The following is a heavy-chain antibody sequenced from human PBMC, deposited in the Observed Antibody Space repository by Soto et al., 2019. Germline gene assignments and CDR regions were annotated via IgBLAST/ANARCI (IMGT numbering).Heavy chain of an antibody. V-gene: IGHV1-46*01. CDR3: ARDGPPTTTGVGPSYTMDV. J-gene: IGHJ6*02. CDR2: INPSGGRI. Sequence: QMQLVQSGAEVKKPGASVKVSCKASGYTFTSYQMHWVRQAPGQGLEWMGIINPSGGRITYAPRFQGRVMMTRDTSTNTVYMDVRSLRSEDTAVYYCARDGPPTTTGVGPSYTMDVWGQGTTVTVS. CDR1: GYTFTSYQ. D-gene: IGHD3-3*01.